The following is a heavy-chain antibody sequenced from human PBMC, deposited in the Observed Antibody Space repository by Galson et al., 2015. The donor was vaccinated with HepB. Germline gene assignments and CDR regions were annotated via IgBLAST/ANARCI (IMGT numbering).Heavy chain of an antibody. V-gene: IGHV3-7*01. CDR3: AREPPQPVAVAGFDY. D-gene: IGHD6-19*01. CDR1: GFTFSSYW. Sequence: SLRLSCAASGFTFSSYWMSWVRQAPGKGLEWVANIKQDGSEKYYVDSVKGRFTISRDNAKNSLYLQMNSLRAEDTAVYYCAREPPQPVAVAGFDYWGQGTLVTVSS. J-gene: IGHJ4*02. CDR2: IKQDGSEK.